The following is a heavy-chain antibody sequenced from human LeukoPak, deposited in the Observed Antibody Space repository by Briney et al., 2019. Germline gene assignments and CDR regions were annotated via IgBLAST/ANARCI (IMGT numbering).Heavy chain of an antibody. CDR1: GYTFTSYG. V-gene: IGHV1-18*01. D-gene: IGHD3-3*01. CDR2: ISAYNGNT. J-gene: IGHJ4*02. Sequence: GASVKVSCKDSGYTFTSYGISWVRQAPGQGLEWMGWISAYNGNTNYAQKLQGRVTMTTDTSTSTAYMELRSLRSDDTAVYYCARDRGLTTYGYWSGYYLGEPYNFDYWGQGTLVTVSS. CDR3: ARDRGLTTYGYWSGYYLGEPYNFDY.